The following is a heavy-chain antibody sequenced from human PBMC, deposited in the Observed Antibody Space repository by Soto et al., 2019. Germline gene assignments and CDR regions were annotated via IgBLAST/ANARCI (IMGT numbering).Heavy chain of an antibody. V-gene: IGHV3-48*02. CDR2: INSSSSTK. CDR1: GFTFGSYA. J-gene: IGHJ6*02. D-gene: IGHD1-26*01. Sequence: GGSLILSCAASGFTFGSYAMHWVRQAPGKGLEWVAVINSSSSTKYYADSVKGRFTISRDNAKNSLYLQMNSLRDEDTAVYYCARDRVGATSPPAYYYYYGMDVWGQGTTVTVSS. CDR3: ARDRVGATSPPAYYYYYGMDV.